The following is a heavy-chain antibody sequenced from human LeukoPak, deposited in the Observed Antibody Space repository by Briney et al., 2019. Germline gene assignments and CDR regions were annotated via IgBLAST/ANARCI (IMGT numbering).Heavy chain of an antibody. CDR1: GYSISSGYY. CDR3: ARSIARITIFGVVRWFDP. D-gene: IGHD3-3*01. CDR2: IYYSGST. V-gene: IGHV4-38-2*02. Sequence: KASETLSLTCTVSGYSISSGYYWGWIRQPPGKGLEWIGSIYYSGSTYYNPSLKSRVTISVDTSKNQFSLKLSSVTAADTAVYYCARSIARITIFGVVRWFDPWGQGTLVTVSS. J-gene: IGHJ5*02.